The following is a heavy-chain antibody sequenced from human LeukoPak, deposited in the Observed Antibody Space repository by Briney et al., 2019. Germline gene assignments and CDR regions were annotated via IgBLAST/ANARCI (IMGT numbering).Heavy chain of an antibody. D-gene: IGHD3-10*01. CDR3: ARVSWYGSGNSINFDC. J-gene: IGHJ4*02. CDR2: ISYSATII. V-gene: IGHV3-11*01. Sequence: GGSLRLSCAASGFTLNDYYMSWIRQAPGKGLEWISYISYSATIIEYADSVKGRFTISRDNAKNSLSLEVNSLRAEDTAVYYCARVSWYGSGNSINFDCWGQGALVSVSS. CDR1: GFTLNDYY.